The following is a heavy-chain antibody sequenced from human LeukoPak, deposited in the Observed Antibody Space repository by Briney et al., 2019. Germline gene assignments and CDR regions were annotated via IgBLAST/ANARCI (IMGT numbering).Heavy chain of an antibody. CDR1: GFTFSSYE. V-gene: IGHV3-48*03. D-gene: IGHD6-19*01. J-gene: IGHJ4*02. CDR3: TGESAARSIAVADY. Sequence: PGGSLRLSCAASGFTFSSYEMNWVRQAPGKGLEWVSYITSSGSTIYNADSVKGRFTISRNNAENSVYLQMNSLRADDTAVYFCTGESAARSIAVADYWGQGTLVTVSS. CDR2: ITSSGSTI.